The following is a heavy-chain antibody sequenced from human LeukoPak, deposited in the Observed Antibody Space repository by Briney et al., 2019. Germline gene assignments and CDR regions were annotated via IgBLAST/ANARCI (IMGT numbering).Heavy chain of an antibody. CDR3: VSPPSDTYLSLYDY. CDR1: GFTFSSYW. D-gene: IGHD2-2*02. CDR2: INSDGSST. Sequence: GGSLRLSCAASGFTFSSYWMHWVRQAPGKGLVWVSRINSDGSSTSYADSVKGRFTISRDNAKNTLYLQMNSLRAEDTAVYYCVSPPSDTYLSLYDYWGQGTLVTVSS. V-gene: IGHV3-74*01. J-gene: IGHJ4*02.